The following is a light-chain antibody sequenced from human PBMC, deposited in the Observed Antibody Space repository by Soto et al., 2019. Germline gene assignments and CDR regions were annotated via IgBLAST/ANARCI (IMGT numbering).Light chain of an antibody. CDR2: GAS. V-gene: IGKV3-20*01. J-gene: IGKJ1*01. Sequence: EIVLTKSPGTLSLSPGERATLSCRASQSVGSSYLAWYQQKPGQAPRLLIYGASSRATGIPDRFSGSGSGTDFTLTISRLEPEDFAVCYCQQYGSSRTFGQGTKVDIK. CDR3: QQYGSSRT. CDR1: QSVGSSY.